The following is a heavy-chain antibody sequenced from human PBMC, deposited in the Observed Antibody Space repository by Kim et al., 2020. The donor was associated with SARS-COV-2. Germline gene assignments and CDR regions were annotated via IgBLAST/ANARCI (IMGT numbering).Heavy chain of an antibody. J-gene: IGHJ4*02. Sequence: GGSLRLSCAASGITVSSNYMSWVRQAPGKGLEWVSVIYSGGSTYNADSVKGRFTISRDNSKNTLYLQMNSLRPEDTAVYYCAREGRNGIDYWGQGTLVTVSS. CDR3: AREGRNGIDY. CDR2: IYSGGST. V-gene: IGHV3-53*01. CDR1: GITVSSNY.